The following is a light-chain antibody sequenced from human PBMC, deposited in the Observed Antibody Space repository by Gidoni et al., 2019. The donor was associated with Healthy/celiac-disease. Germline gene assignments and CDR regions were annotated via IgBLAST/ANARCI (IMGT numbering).Light chain of an antibody. V-gene: IGKV1-39*01. CDR3: QQSYSTLRYT. CDR2: AAS. CDR1: QSISSY. J-gene: IGKJ2*01. Sequence: DIQMTQSPSSLSASVGDRVTITCRASQSISSYLNWYQQKPGKAPKLLIYAASSLQSGVPSRFSGSGSGTDFTLTISSLQPEDFATYYCQQSYSTLRYTFXQXTKLXIK.